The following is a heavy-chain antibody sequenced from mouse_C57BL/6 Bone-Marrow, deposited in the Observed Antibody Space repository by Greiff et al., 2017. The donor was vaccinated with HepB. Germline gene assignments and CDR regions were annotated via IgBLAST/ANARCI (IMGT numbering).Heavy chain of an antibody. CDR3: ARCVYYAMDY. V-gene: IGHV1-72*01. CDR1: GYTFTSYW. J-gene: IGHJ4*01. Sequence: VQLQQSGAELVKPGASVKLSCTASGYTFTSYWMHWVKQRPGRGLEWIGRIDPNSGGTKYNEKFKSKATLTVDKPSSTAYMQLSSRTSEYSAVYDCARCVYYAMDYWGQGTSVTVSS. CDR2: IDPNSGGT.